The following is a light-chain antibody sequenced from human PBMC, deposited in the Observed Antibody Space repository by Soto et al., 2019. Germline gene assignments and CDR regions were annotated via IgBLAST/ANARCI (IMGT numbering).Light chain of an antibody. CDR3: CLYAGSYTWV. V-gene: IGLV2-11*01. CDR1: SSDVGVYNY. Sequence: QSALTQPRSVSGSPGQSVTISCTGTSSDVGVYNYVSWFQQHPGKAPKLMIYDVTKRPSGVPDRFSGSKSGNTASLTISGLQAEDEADYYCCLYAGSYTWVFGGGTKLTVL. CDR2: DVT. J-gene: IGLJ3*02.